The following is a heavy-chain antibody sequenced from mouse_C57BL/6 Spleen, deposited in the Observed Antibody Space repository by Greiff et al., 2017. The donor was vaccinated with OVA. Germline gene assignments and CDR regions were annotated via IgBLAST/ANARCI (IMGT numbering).Heavy chain of an antibody. CDR2: IDPSDSYT. V-gene: IGHV1-69*01. CDR3: ARTGTDFDV. D-gene: IGHD4-1*01. CDR1: GYTFTSYW. Sequence: VQLQQPGAELVMPGASVKLSCKASGYTFTSYWMHWVKQRPGQGLEWIGEIDPSDSYTNYNQKFKGKSTLTVDKSSSTAYMQLSSLTSEDSAVYYCARTGTDFDVWGTGTTVTVSS. J-gene: IGHJ1*03.